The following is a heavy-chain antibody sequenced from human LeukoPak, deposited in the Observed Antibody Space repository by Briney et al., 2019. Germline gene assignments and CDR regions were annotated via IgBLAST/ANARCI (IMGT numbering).Heavy chain of an antibody. CDR3: ARDREGTNGVCYTDY. CDR1: GFTFSSYS. V-gene: IGHV3-21*01. J-gene: IGHJ4*02. CDR2: ISSSSSYI. Sequence: GGSLRLSCAASGFTFSSYSMNWVRQAPGKGLEWVSSISSSSSYIYYADSVKGRFTISRDDAKNSLYLQMNSLRAEDTAVYYCARDREGTNGVCYTDYWGQGTLVTVSS. D-gene: IGHD2-8*01.